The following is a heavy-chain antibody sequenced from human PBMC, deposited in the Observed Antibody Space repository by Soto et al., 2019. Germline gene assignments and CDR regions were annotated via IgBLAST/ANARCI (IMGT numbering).Heavy chain of an antibody. V-gene: IGHV4-59*08. D-gene: IGHD4-17*01. J-gene: IGHJ4*02. Sequence: QVQLQESGPGLVKPSETLSLTCTVSGGSISSYYWSWIRQPPGKGLEWIGYIYYSGSTNYNPSLKCRVTISVDTSKNQFSLKLRSVTAADTAVYYCARHAQKRWTTVTTPFDYWGQGTLVTVSS. CDR1: GGSISSYY. CDR2: IYYSGST. CDR3: ARHAQKRWTTVTTPFDY.